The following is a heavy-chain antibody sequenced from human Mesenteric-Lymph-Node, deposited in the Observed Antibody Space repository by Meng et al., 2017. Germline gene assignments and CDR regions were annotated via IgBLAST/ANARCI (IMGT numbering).Heavy chain of an antibody. CDR3: ARVTINWGCEHWYFDL. J-gene: IGHJ2*01. CDR2: INNSGST. D-gene: IGHD7-27*01. V-gene: IGHV4-34*01. Sequence: QVYVQQWGAGLLKPSQTLSLTCAVYGGSFSGNYWSWIRQHPGKGMEWIGEINNSGSTNYNPSLKSRVTISVDKSKTQFPLKLTSVTAADTDVDYCARVTINWGCEHWYFDLWGRGTLVTVSS. CDR1: GGSFSGNY.